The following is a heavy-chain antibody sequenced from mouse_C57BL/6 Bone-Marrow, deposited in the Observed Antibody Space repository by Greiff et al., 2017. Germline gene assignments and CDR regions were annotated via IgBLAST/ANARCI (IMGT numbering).Heavy chain of an antibody. CDR2: IGPGGGST. CDR3: SIHRDDGGLYAMDD. Sequence: QVHVKQSGAELVKPGASVKISCKASGYTFTDYYITWVKQRPGQGLEWIGKIGPGGGSTYYNEKFKGKATLTAAKSSSTAYMQLSSLTSEDSAVYCCSIHRDDGGLYAMDDWGQGTSVTVSS. V-gene: IGHV1-77*01. J-gene: IGHJ4*01. CDR1: GYTFTDYY. D-gene: IGHD2-3*01.